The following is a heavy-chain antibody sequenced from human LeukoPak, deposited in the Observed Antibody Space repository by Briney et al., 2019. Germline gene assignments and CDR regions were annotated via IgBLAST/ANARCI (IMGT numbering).Heavy chain of an antibody. D-gene: IGHD1-26*01. V-gene: IGHV3-74*01. CDR2: INSDGSST. CDR3: GRALGSPLDY. CDR1: GFTFSSDW. Sequence: PGGSLRLSCAASGFTFSSDWMHWVRQAPGEGLVWVSRINSDGSSTAYADSVKGRFTISRDNAKNTLYLEMNSLRAEDTAVYYCGRALGSPLDYWGQGTLVTVSS. J-gene: IGHJ4*02.